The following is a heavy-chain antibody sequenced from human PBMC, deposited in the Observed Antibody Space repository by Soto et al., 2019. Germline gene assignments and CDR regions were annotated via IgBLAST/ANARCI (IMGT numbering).Heavy chain of an antibody. CDR2: ISGSGSTI. D-gene: IGHD4-4*01. J-gene: IGHJ4*02. CDR3: ARSKYIDY. V-gene: IGHV3-48*02. CDR1: GFTFSSYN. Sequence: EVQLVESGGGLVQPGGSLRLSCIVSGFTFSSYNMNWVRQAPGKGLEWVTYISGSGSTIYYADSVKGRFTISRDNVKNSLHLQMNSLRDEDTAIYYCARSKYIDYWGQGTLVTFSS.